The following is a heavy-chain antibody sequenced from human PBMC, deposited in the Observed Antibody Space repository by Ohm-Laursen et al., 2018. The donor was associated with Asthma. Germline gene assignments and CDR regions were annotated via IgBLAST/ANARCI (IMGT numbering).Heavy chain of an antibody. D-gene: IGHD2-15*01. CDR2: ISGSGGST. CDR3: AKDSWDCSGGSCSANFDY. CDR1: GFTFSSYG. Sequence: SLRLSCSASGFTFSSYGMHWVRQAPGKGLEWVSAISGSGGSTYYADSVKGRFTISRDNSKNTLYLQMNSLRAEDTAVYYCAKDSWDCSGGSCSANFDYWGQGTLVTVSS. V-gene: IGHV3-23*01. J-gene: IGHJ4*02.